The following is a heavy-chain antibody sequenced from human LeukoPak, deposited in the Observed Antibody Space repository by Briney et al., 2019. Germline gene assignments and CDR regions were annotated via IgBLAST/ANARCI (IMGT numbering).Heavy chain of an antibody. CDR2: ISAYNGNT. J-gene: IGHJ1*01. D-gene: IGHD6-19*01. CDR3: ASAGIAVAGTIFYFQH. Sequence: GASVKDSCKASGYTFTSYGISWVRQAPGQGLEWMGWISAYNGNTNYAQKLQGRVTMTTDTSTSTAYMELRSLRSDDTAVYYCASAGIAVAGTIFYFQHWGQGTLVTVSS. V-gene: IGHV1-18*04. CDR1: GYTFTSYG.